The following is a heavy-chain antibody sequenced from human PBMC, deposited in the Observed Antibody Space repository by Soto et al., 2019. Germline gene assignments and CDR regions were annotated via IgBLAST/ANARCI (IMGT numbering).Heavy chain of an antibody. CDR3: ARQTCSSTSCYIDYYYMDV. CDR1: GGSISSSSYY. D-gene: IGHD2-2*02. CDR2: IYYSGST. V-gene: IGHV4-39*01. Sequence: SETLSLTCTVSGGSISSSSYYWGWIRQPPGKGLEWIGSIYYSGSTYYNPSLKSRVTRSVDTSKNQFSLKLSSVTAADTAVYYCARQTCSSTSCYIDYYYMDVWGKGTTVTVSS. J-gene: IGHJ6*03.